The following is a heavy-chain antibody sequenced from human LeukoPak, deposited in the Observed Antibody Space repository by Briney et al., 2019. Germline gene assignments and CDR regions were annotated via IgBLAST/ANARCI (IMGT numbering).Heavy chain of an antibody. D-gene: IGHD1-26*01. CDR2: ISYDGSNK. CDR3: ANSYSKVGATKDY. V-gene: IGHV3-30*18. J-gene: IGHJ4*02. CDR1: GFTFSSYG. Sequence: GGSLRLSCAASGFTFSSYGMHWVRQAPGKGLEWVAVISYDGSNKYYVDSVKGRFTISRDNSKNTLYLQMNSLRAEDTAVYYCANSYSKVGATKDYWGQGTLVTVSS.